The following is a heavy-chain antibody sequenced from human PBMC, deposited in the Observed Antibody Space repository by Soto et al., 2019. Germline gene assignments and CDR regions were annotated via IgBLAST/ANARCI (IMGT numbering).Heavy chain of an antibody. D-gene: IGHD6-6*01. CDR1: GGTFSSYT. CDR3: ARGRWARPNYYGMDV. Sequence: SVKVSCKASGGTFSSYTISWVRQAPGQGLEWMGRIIPILGIANYAQKFQGRVTITADKSTSTAYMELSSLRSEDTAVYYCARGRWARPNYYGMDVWGQGTTVTVSS. V-gene: IGHV1-69*02. J-gene: IGHJ6*02. CDR2: IIPILGIA.